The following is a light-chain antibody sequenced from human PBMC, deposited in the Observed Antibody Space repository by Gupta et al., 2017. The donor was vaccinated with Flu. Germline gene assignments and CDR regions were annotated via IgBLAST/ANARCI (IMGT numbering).Light chain of an antibody. Sequence: QSVLTQPPSXSAAPGQKVTISCSGSTSNIGNNYVFWYQQLPGTAPKLLIYENNKRPSGIPDRFSGSKSGTSATLGITGLQTGDEADYYCGTWDGSLTAGVFGTGTKVTV. V-gene: IGLV1-51*02. J-gene: IGLJ1*01. CDR3: GTWDGSLTAGV. CDR2: ENN. CDR1: TSNIGNNY.